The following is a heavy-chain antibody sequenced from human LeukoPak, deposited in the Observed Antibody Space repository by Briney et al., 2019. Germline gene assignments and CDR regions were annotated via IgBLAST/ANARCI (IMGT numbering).Heavy chain of an antibody. Sequence: PSETLSLTCTVSGGSISSGGYYWSWIRQHPGKGLEWIGYIYYSGSTYYNPSLKSRVTISVDTSKNQFSLKLSSVTAADTAVYYRARALGALGMLGYWGQGTLVTVSS. V-gene: IGHV4-31*03. J-gene: IGHJ4*02. CDR2: IYYSGST. CDR3: ARALGALGMLGY. D-gene: IGHD7-27*01. CDR1: GGSISSGGYY.